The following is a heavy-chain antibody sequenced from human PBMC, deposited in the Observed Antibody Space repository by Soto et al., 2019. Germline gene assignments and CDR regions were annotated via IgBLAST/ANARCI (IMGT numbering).Heavy chain of an antibody. CDR3: ARRYGGTFDY. J-gene: IGHJ4*02. CDR2: IYYSGST. CDR1: GGSISSYY. V-gene: IGHV4-59*08. Sequence: QVQLQESGPGLVKPSETLSLTCTVSGGSISSYYWSWIRQPPGKGLEWIGYIYYSGSTNYNPSLKRRVTIPVATSKNQSSLKLSSVTAADRAVYYCARRYGGTFDYWGQGTLVTVSS. D-gene: IGHD2-15*01.